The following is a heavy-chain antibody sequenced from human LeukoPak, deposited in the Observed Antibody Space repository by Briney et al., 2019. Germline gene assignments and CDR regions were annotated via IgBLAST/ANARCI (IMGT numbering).Heavy chain of an antibody. CDR1: GFSFSSYW. Sequence: RGSLRLSCAASGFSFSSYWMHWVRHAPGKGLVWVSRINSDGSSTSYADSVKGRFTISRDNSKNTLYLQMNSLRAEDTAVYYCAKESGPSMVRGVIIGYYYYYMDVWGKGTTVTISS. CDR3: AKESGPSMVRGVIIGYYYYYMDV. D-gene: IGHD3-10*01. V-gene: IGHV3-74*01. J-gene: IGHJ6*03. CDR2: INSDGSST.